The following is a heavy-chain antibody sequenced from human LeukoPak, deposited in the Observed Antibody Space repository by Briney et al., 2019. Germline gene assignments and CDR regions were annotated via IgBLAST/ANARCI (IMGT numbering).Heavy chain of an antibody. Sequence: GGSLRLSCAASGFTFSTYVMNWVRQAPGKGLEWVSAISSSAVITYYADSVKGRFTISRDNSKNTLYLQINSLRAEDTAVYYCAKDNDSSGPNYFDFWGQGTLVTVSS. D-gene: IGHD3-22*01. CDR1: GFTFSTYV. CDR3: AKDNDSSGPNYFDF. J-gene: IGHJ4*02. CDR2: ISSSAVIT. V-gene: IGHV3-23*01.